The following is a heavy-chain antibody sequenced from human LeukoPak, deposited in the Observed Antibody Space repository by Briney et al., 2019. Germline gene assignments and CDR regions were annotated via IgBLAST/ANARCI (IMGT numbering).Heavy chain of an antibody. D-gene: IGHD4-17*01. CDR2: IHNSGST. CDR1: LDSLSITNW. CDR3: ASALTTVEYFQH. V-gene: IGHV4-4*03. J-gene: IGHJ1*01. Sequence: PGAPSHTPVDPLDSLSITNWCTWVREPPGRGLEWIGYIHNSGSTNYNPSLKSRVTISVDTSKNQFPLKLSSVTAADTAVYYCASALTTVEYFQHWGRGTLVTVSS.